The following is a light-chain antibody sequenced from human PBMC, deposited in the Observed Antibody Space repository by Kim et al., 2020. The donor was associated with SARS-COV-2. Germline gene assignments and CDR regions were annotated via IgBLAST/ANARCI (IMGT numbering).Light chain of an antibody. J-gene: IGLJ2*01. CDR3: AAWDDSLSGVV. Sequence: GQRVTISCSGSSSNIGNSYVYWYQQLPGTAPKRLIYRNNQRPSGVPDRFSGSKSGTSASLAISGLRSEDEADYYCAAWDDSLSGVVFGGGTQLTVL. CDR1: SSNIGNSY. V-gene: IGLV1-47*01. CDR2: RNN.